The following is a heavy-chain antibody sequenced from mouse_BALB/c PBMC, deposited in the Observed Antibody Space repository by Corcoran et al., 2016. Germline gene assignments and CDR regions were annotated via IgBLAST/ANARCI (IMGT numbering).Heavy chain of an antibody. Sequence: QNQLVQSGPELKKPGETVKISCKASGYTITNYGMNWVKQAPGKGLKWMGWINTYTGEPTYADDFKGRFAFSLETSASTAYLQINNLKNEDTATYFCARGLRYYAMDYWGQGTSVTVSS. D-gene: IGHD2-4*01. J-gene: IGHJ4*01. CDR1: GYTITNYG. V-gene: IGHV9-3-1*01. CDR3: ARGLRYYAMDY. CDR2: INTYTGEP.